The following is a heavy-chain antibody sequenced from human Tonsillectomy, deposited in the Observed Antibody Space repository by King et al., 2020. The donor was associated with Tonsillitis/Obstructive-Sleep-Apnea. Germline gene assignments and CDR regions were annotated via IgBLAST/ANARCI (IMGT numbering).Heavy chain of an antibody. CDR3: ARGPGRLYYYYYMDV. Sequence: HVQLQQWGAGRLKPSETLSLTCAVYGESFSGYYWIWIRQPPGKGLEWIGEINHSGSTNYNPSLKSRVTISVDPSKSQFSLTLSSVTAADTAVYYCARGPGRLYYYYYMDVWGKGTTVTVSS. V-gene: IGHV4-34*01. D-gene: IGHD3-10*01. CDR2: INHSGST. CDR1: GESFSGYY. J-gene: IGHJ6*03.